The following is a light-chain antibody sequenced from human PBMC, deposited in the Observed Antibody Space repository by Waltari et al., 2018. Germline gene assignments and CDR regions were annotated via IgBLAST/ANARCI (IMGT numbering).Light chain of an antibody. Sequence: EIMLTQSPGTLSLSPGERATLSCRASQSICKYLAWYQQKPGQAPRLLSYDASIRATGIPDRFSGSGYGTDFSLTISRLEPEDYAVYYCQKYGSLPATFGRGTKVEIK. CDR3: QKYGSLPAT. V-gene: IGKV3-20*01. J-gene: IGKJ1*01. CDR2: DAS. CDR1: QSICKY.